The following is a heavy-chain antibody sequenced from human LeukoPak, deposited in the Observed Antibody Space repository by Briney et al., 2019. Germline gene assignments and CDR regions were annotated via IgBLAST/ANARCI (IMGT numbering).Heavy chain of an antibody. J-gene: IGHJ4*02. CDR2: INHSGST. CDR1: GGSFSGYY. CDR3: ARVEKLLPPNY. Sequence: SETLSLTCAVYGGSFSGYYWNWIRQPPGKGLEWIGEINHSGSTNYNPSLKSRVTISVDTSKNQFSLRLSSVTAADTAVYHCARVEKLLPPNYWGQGTLVTVSS. V-gene: IGHV4-34*01. D-gene: IGHD3-22*01.